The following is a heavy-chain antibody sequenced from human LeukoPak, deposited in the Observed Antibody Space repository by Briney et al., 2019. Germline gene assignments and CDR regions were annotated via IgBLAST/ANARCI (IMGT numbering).Heavy chain of an antibody. D-gene: IGHD2-15*01. CDR3: AKPRDIVVVVAAEGFDY. J-gene: IGHJ4*02. Sequence: GGSLRLSCAASGFTFSSYAMHWVRQAPGKGLEWVAVISYDGSNKYYADSVKGRFAISRDNSKNTLYLQMNSLRAEDTAVYYCAKPRDIVVVVAAEGFDYWGQGTLVTVSS. CDR1: GFTFSSYA. CDR2: ISYDGSNK. V-gene: IGHV3-30*09.